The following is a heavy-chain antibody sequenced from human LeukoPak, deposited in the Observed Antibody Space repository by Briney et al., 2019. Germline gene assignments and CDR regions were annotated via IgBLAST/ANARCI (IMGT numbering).Heavy chain of an antibody. V-gene: IGHV4-30-4*01. CDR2: IYYSGST. D-gene: IGHD3-9*01. J-gene: IGHJ3*02. Sequence: PSQTLSLTCTVSGGSISSGDYYWSWIRQPPGKGLEWIGYIYYSGSTYYNPSLKSRVTISVDTSKNQFSPKLSSVTAADTAVYYCARDRLYYDILTGYRPDAFDIWGQGTMVTVSS. CDR1: GGSISSGDYY. CDR3: ARDRLYYDILTGYRPDAFDI.